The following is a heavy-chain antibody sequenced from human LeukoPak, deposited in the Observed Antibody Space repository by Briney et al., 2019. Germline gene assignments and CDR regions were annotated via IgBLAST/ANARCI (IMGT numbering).Heavy chain of an antibody. J-gene: IGHJ4*02. CDR3: ARAGPGYCSGSSCFDY. CDR2: IYYGGST. D-gene: IGHD2-15*01. V-gene: IGHV4-59*01. CDR1: GGSISGYY. Sequence: SETLSLTCTVSGGSISGYYWGWIRQPPGKGLEWIGYIYYGGSTNYNPSLKSRVTISLDTSKNQFSLKLSSVTAADTAVYYCARAGPGYCSGSSCFDYWGQGTLATVSS.